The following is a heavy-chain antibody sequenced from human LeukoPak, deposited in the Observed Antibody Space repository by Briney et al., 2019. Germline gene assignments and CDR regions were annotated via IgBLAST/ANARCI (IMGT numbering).Heavy chain of an antibody. D-gene: IGHD5-12*01. J-gene: IGHJ4*02. CDR2: ISSSSSTI. V-gene: IGHV3-48*02. CDR3: ARDRGWLRSDFDY. CDR1: EFIFSNFA. Sequence: GGSLRLSCVASEFIFSNFAMSWVRQAPGKGLEWVSYISSSSSTIYYADSVKGRFTISRDNAKNSLYLQMNSLRDEDTAVYYCARDRGWLRSDFDYWGQGTLVTVSS.